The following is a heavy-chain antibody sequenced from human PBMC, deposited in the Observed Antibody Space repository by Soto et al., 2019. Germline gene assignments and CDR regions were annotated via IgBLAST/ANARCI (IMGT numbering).Heavy chain of an antibody. Sequence: PXETLSLTCTVSGGSITTGGYYWSWVRQARGKGLQWVASITHNNGATYYADSVKGRFSVSRDNSRNVMYLQMKGLGVDDTAVYFCARNPRSDIFGVRNIVENWFDPWGQESLLTVSS. CDR1: GGSITTGGYY. CDR2: ITHNNGAT. J-gene: IGHJ5*02. V-gene: IGHV3-23*01. CDR3: ARNPRSDIFGVRNIVENWFDP. D-gene: IGHD3-3*02.